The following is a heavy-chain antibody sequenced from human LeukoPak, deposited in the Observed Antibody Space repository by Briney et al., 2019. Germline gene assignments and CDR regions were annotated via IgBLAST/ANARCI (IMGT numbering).Heavy chain of an antibody. D-gene: IGHD1-1*01. CDR1: GGSISSSYW. CDR3: AVTSRAWVPVDS. CDR2: IYHSGST. J-gene: IGHJ4*02. V-gene: IGHV4-4*02. Sequence: SGTLCLTCVVSGGSISSSYWWSWVRQPPGKGLEWIGEIYHSGSTHYNPSLKSRVTISMDKSKNQFSLNLSSVTAADTAVYYCAVTSRAWVPVDSWGQGALVTVSS.